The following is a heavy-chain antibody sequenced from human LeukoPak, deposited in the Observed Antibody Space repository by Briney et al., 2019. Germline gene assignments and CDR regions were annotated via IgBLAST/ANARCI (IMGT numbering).Heavy chain of an antibody. CDR2: IFRDGST. D-gene: IGHD3-3*01. CDR3: ARDFFDFWGGSWV. Sequence: GGSLRLSCAVSGFNVRTNYMSWVRQAPGKGLEWVSVIFRDGSTFYGDSVKGRFSISRDNSKNMVYLQMNNLRAEDTAVYYCARDFFDFWGGSWVWGQGTLVTVSS. CDR1: GFNVRTNY. J-gene: IGHJ4*02. V-gene: IGHV3-53*01.